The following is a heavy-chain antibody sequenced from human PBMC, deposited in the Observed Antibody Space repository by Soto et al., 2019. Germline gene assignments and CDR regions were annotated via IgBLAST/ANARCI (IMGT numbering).Heavy chain of an antibody. Sequence: EVQLLESGGGLVQPGGSLRLSCAVSGFTFSSYPMSWVRQAPGKGLEWVSAISGSGDNTYYADSVRGRFTVSRDNSKNTLYLQMNSLRVEDTAVYYCAKDSETSGWSPFDYWGQGTLVTVSS. CDR1: GFTFSSYP. CDR3: AKDSETSGWSPFDY. D-gene: IGHD6-19*01. CDR2: ISGSGDNT. V-gene: IGHV3-23*01. J-gene: IGHJ4*02.